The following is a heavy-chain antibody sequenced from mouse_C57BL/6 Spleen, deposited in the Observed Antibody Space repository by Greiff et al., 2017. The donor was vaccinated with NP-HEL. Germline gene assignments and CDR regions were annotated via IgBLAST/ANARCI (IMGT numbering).Heavy chain of an antibody. CDR3: ARGAYYSNHVWFDY. J-gene: IGHJ2*01. V-gene: IGHV1-64*01. CDR1: GYTFTSYW. Sequence: QVQLQQSGAELVKPGASVKLSCKASGYTFTSYWMHWVKQRPGQGLEWIGMIHPNSGSTNYNEKFKSKATLTVDKSSSTAYMQLSSLTSEDSAVYYCARGAYYSNHVWFDYWGQGTTLTVSS. CDR2: IHPNSGST. D-gene: IGHD2-5*01.